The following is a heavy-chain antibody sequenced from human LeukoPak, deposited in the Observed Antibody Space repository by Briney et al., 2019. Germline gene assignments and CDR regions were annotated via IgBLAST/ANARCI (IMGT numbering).Heavy chain of an antibody. Sequence: PGGSLRLSCAASGFIFIGYGMHWVRQAPGKGPEWVAFIRPDGHNKYYADSVKGRFMISRDNSKNTVDLQMNSLRGDDTAMYYCAKEGAASWDVDVWGKGTTVTLSS. V-gene: IGHV3-30*02. CDR3: AKEGAASWDVDV. CDR1: GFIFIGYG. D-gene: IGHD3-3*02. CDR2: IRPDGHNK. J-gene: IGHJ6*04.